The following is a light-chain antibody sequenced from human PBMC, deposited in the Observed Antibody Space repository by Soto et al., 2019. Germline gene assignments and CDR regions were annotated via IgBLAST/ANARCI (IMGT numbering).Light chain of an antibody. CDR1: QSISTW. V-gene: IGKV1-5*01. J-gene: IGKJ1*01. CDR2: DAS. CDR3: QQYTSDSST. Sequence: DIQMTQSPSTLSASIGDRVTITCRASQSISTWLAWYQQKPGRAPKLLISDASNLESGVPSRFRGSGSATKFTLTITSLQPDDLATYYCQQYTSDSSTFGQGTKVEVK.